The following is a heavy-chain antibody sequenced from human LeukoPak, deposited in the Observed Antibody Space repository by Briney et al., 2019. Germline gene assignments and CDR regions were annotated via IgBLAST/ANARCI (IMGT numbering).Heavy chain of an antibody. D-gene: IGHD5-24*01. V-gene: IGHV5-51*01. Sequence: GESLKISCKGSGYSFTSYWNGWVRQMPGKGLEWMGIIYPGDSDTRYSPSFQGQVTISAHKSISTAYLQWSSRKASDTAMYYCARLGPDMRWLQDPFDYWGQGTLVTVSS. CDR2: IYPGDSDT. CDR3: ARLGPDMRWLQDPFDY. CDR1: GYSFTSYW. J-gene: IGHJ4*02.